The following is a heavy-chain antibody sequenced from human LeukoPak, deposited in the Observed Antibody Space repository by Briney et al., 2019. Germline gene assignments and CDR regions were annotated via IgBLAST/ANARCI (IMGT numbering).Heavy chain of an antibody. D-gene: IGHD1-26*01. CDR3: ARAYSRSYSHFDD. V-gene: IGHV4-4*09. CDR2: IYTSGST. J-gene: IGHJ4*02. Sequence: SSETLSLTCTVSGGSISGYYWSWIRQPPRKGLEWIGYIYTSGSTNYNPSLKSRVTISVDTSKNQFSLRLSSVTAADTAMYCARAYSRSYSHFDDWGQGTLVTVSS. CDR1: GGSISGYY.